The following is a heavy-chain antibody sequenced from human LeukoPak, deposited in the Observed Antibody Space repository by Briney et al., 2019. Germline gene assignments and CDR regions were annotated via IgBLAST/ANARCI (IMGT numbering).Heavy chain of an antibody. CDR1: GGSCSGYY. D-gene: IGHD6-19*01. CDR3: ARVDSGWYSEYFQH. Sequence: SETLSLTCAVYGGSCSGYYWSWIRQPPGKGLEWIGEINHSGSTNYNPSLKSRVTISVDTSKNQFSLKLSSVTAADKAVYYCARVDSGWYSEYFQHWGQGTLVTVSS. CDR2: INHSGST. J-gene: IGHJ1*01. V-gene: IGHV4-34*01.